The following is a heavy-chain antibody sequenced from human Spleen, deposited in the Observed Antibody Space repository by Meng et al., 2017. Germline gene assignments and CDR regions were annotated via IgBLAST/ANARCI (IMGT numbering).Heavy chain of an antibody. CDR3: ASSGWYRGPNYFDY. J-gene: IGHJ4*01. D-gene: IGHD6-19*01. Sequence: QVPLAELGPGLVKPVQTLSLTCTVSGGSINSGDYYWSWIRQHPGKGLEWIGYIYYSGSTYYNPSLKSLVTISVDPSKNQFSLMVSSVTAADTAVYYCASSGWYRGPNYFDYWGQGTLVTVSS. CDR1: GGSINSGDYY. V-gene: IGHV4-31*01. CDR2: IYYSGST.